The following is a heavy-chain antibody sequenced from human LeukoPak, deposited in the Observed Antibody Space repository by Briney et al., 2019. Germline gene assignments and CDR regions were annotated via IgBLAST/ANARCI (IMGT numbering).Heavy chain of an antibody. Sequence: PGGSLRLSCAASGFTFTSYGMHWVRQAPGKGLEWVANIKQDGSEKYYVDSVKGRFTISRDNAKNSLYLQMNSLRAEDTAVYYCARRYCSSTSCPEDYWGQGTLVTVSS. CDR1: GFTFTSYG. V-gene: IGHV3-7*01. J-gene: IGHJ4*02. CDR3: ARRYCSSTSCPEDY. D-gene: IGHD2-2*01. CDR2: IKQDGSEK.